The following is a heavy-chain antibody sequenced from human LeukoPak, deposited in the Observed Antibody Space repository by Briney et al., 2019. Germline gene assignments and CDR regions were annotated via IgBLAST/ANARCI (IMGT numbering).Heavy chain of an antibody. J-gene: IGHJ6*02. V-gene: IGHV6-1*01. Sequence: SQTLSLTCAISGDSVSSNSAACNWIRQSPSRGLEWLGRTYYRSKWYNDYAVSVKSRITINPDTSKNQFSLQLNSVTPEDTAVYYCARGQLWLLDYYYYGMDVWGQGTTVTVSS. CDR1: GDSVSSNSAA. CDR2: TYYRSKWYN. D-gene: IGHD5-18*01. CDR3: ARGQLWLLDYYYYGMDV.